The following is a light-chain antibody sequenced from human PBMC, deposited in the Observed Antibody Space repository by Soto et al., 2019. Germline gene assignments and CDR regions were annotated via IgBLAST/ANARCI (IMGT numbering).Light chain of an antibody. Sequence: DIQMTQSPSSLSASVGDSVTITCRASQSVRNYLNWYQHKPGLAPKLLIYAASSLQGGVPSRFSGSGSGTDFTLTISSLQPEDFATYYCQQSYSTPHTFGQGTRLEIK. V-gene: IGKV1-39*01. CDR2: AAS. CDR1: QSVRNY. CDR3: QQSYSTPHT. J-gene: IGKJ5*01.